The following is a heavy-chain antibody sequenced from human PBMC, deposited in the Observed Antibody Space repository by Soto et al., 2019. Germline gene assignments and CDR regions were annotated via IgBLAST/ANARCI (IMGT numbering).Heavy chain of an antibody. CDR3: ATANMAAAGCFDN. CDR2: ISKDGSNK. CDR1: GFTFSSYA. Sequence: QVQLVESGGGVVQPGRSLRLSCAASGFTFSSYAMHWVRQAPGKGLEWVAVISKDGSNKHWVDSVKGRFTSSRDNSNNTLFLEMNSLRTEDTAVYYCATANMAAAGCFDNWGQGTLVTVSS. D-gene: IGHD6-13*01. J-gene: IGHJ4*02. V-gene: IGHV3-30*03.